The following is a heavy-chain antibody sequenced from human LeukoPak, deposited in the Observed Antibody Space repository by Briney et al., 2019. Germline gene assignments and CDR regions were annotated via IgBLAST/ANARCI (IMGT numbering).Heavy chain of an antibody. J-gene: IGHJ4*02. CDR3: AKGGSDYDDHGYSFDY. CDR2: ISGSGGNT. Sequence: GGSLRLSCAASGFTFSSYAMSWVRQAPGKGLEWVSAISGSGGNTHYADSVKGRFTISRDNSKNTLYLQMNSLRAEDTAVYYCAKGGSDYDDHGYSFDYWGQGALVTVSS. CDR1: GFTFSSYA. V-gene: IGHV3-23*01. D-gene: IGHD1-26*01.